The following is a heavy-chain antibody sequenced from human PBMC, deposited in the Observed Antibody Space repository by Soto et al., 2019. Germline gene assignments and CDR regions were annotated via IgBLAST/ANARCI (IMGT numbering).Heavy chain of an antibody. CDR3: ARDPANLALAVAYFDS. J-gene: IGHJ4*02. V-gene: IGHV4-38-2*02. Sequence: LSLTCRVSGSSITNSFYWGWIRQSPEKGLEWIGSISHTGRTSYNPSLKSRVSISVDTSKNQFSLTLTSVTAADTAVYYCARDPANLALAVAYFDSWGQGTLVTVSS. CDR2: ISHTGRT. D-gene: IGHD2-15*01. CDR1: GSSITNSFY.